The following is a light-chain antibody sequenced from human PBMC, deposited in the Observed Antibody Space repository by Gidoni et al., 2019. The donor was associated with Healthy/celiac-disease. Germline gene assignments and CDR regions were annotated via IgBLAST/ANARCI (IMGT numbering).Light chain of an antibody. V-gene: IGLV3-25*02. J-gene: IGLJ3*02. Sequence: SYELTQPRSASASPGQTARITCSGDAVPKQYAYWYQQKPGQAPVLVIYQDSERPSGIPERFSGSSSGTTVTLTISGVQAEDEADYYCQSADSSAPWVFGGGTKLTVL. CDR2: QDS. CDR1: AVPKQY. CDR3: QSADSSAPWV.